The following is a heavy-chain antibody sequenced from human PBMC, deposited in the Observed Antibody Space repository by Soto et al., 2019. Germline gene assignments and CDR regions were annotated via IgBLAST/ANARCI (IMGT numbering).Heavy chain of an antibody. D-gene: IGHD6-25*01. J-gene: IGHJ4*02. CDR1: GGSISSGGYY. CDR2: IYYSGST. V-gene: IGHV4-31*03. CDR3: ARSAAYYFDY. Sequence: QVQLQESGPGLVKPSQTLSLTCTVSGGSISSGGYYWSWIRQHPGKGLEWIGYIYYSGSTYYNPSLKSRVTIPVDTSKNQFSLKLTSVTDADTAVYSRARSAAYYFDYWGQGTLVTVSS.